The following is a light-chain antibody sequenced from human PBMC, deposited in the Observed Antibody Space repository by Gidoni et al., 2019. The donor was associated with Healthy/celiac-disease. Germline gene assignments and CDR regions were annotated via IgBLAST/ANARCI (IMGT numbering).Light chain of an antibody. J-gene: IGKJ2*01. Sequence: DIVLKQSPATLSVSPGERATLSCRASQSVSSNLAWYQQQTGQAPRLLIYGASTRATGIPARFSGSGSGTEFTLTISSLQSEDFAVYYCQQYNNWPHTFGQGTKLEIK. CDR1: QSVSSN. V-gene: IGKV3-15*01. CDR2: GAS. CDR3: QQYNNWPHT.